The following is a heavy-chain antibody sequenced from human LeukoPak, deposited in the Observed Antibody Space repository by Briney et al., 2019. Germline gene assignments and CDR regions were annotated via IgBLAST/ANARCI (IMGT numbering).Heavy chain of an antibody. CDR1: GFTFDDYA. V-gene: IGHV3-9*01. Sequence: PGGSLRLSCAASGFTFDDYAMHWVRQAPGKGLEWVSGISWNSGSIGYADSVKGRFTISRDNAKNSLYLQMNSLRAEDTALYYCAKDMRDGYGPMDVWGQGTTVTVSS. D-gene: IGHD5-24*01. CDR2: ISWNSGSI. CDR3: AKDMRDGYGPMDV. J-gene: IGHJ6*02.